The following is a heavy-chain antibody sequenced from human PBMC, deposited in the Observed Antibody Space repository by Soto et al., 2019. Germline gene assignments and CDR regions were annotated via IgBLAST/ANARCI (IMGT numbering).Heavy chain of an antibody. D-gene: IGHD2-2*01. CDR2: IIPIFGTA. Sequence: QVQLVQSGAEVKKPGSSVKVSCKASGGTFSSYAISWVRQAPGQGLEWMGGIIPIFGTANYAQKFQGRVTITADEYTRTAYMELSSLSSEDTAVYYCARVDIVVVPAAPWGYYGMDVWGQGTTVTVSS. CDR1: GGTFSSYA. V-gene: IGHV1-69*01. CDR3: ARVDIVVVPAAPWGYYGMDV. J-gene: IGHJ6*02.